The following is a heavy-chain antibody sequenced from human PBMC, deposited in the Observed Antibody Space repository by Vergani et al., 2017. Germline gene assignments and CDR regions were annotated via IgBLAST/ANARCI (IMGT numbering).Heavy chain of an antibody. J-gene: IGHJ4*02. CDR2: ISFDGTSE. Sequence: QVQLVESGGGVVQPGTSLRLSCVVSGFALNRHAMYWVRQAPGKGLEWVVGISFDGTSEYYPDLVKGRFTISRDIAQNTLYLQVRSLRLEDTGVYHCVRDRGLCAGGRCYTEAWDYWGQGTLVSVSS. CDR1: GFALNRHA. V-gene: IGHV3-30-3*01. D-gene: IGHD2-2*02. CDR3: VRDRGLCAGGRCYTEAWDY.